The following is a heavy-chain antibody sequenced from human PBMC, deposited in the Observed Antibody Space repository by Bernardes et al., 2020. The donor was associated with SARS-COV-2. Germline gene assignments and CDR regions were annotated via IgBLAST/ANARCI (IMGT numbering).Heavy chain of an antibody. CDR2: IKRDGSET. J-gene: IGHJ6*02. CDR1: GFDCSDYW. V-gene: IGHV3-7*03. CDR3: VRSAGMDV. Sequence: GGSLRLSCAGSGFDCSDYWMTWVRQAPGKGLEWVANIKRDGSETYYVDSVKGRFTISRDNAKNLVFLQMNSLRAEDTAVFYCVRSAGMDVWGQGTMVTVSS.